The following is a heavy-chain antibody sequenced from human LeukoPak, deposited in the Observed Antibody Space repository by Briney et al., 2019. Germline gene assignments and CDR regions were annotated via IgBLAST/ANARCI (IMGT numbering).Heavy chain of an antibody. J-gene: IGHJ4*02. V-gene: IGHV3-30*18. D-gene: IGHD4-17*01. Sequence: GGSRRLSCAASGLTFSSYWMSWVRQAPGKGLEWVAVISYDGSNKYYADSVKGRFTISRDNSKNTLYLQMNSLRAEDTAVYYCAKDRGPWYGDYAFDYWGQGTLVTVSS. CDR3: AKDRGPWYGDYAFDY. CDR2: ISYDGSNK. CDR1: GLTFSSYW.